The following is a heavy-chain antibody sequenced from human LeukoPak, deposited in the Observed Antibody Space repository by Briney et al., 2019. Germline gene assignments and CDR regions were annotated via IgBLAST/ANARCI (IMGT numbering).Heavy chain of an antibody. D-gene: IGHD3-10*01. J-gene: IGHJ4*02. CDR1: GFTFSSYE. CDR2: ISSSVSTI. V-gene: IGHV3-48*03. CDR3: ARGPMVRGVFIRRSKSGYFDS. Sequence: HPGGSLRLSCAASGFTFSSYEMNWVRQAPGKGLEWVSYISSSVSTIYYADSVKGRFTISRDNAKNSLYLQMNSLRAEDTAVYYCARGPMVRGVFIRRSKSGYFDSWGQGTLVTVSS.